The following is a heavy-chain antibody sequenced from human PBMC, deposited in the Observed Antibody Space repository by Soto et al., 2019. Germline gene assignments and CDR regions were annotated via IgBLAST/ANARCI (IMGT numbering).Heavy chain of an antibody. V-gene: IGHV3-74*01. CDR2: ITADGSSA. CDR1: GFTFSSHW. J-gene: IGHJ3*02. CDR3: ADLFAGFDI. Sequence: EVQVVESGGDLVQPGGSLRLFCVASGFTFSSHWMHWVRQVPGKGLVWVAHITADGSSATYADSVKGRFTISRDNAKNTLYLQMNTLRVEDTAVYYCADLFAGFDIWGQGTMVTVSS.